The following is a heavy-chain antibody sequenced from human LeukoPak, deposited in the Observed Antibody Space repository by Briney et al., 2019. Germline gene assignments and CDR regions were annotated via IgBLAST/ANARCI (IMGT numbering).Heavy chain of an antibody. CDR3: ARVGATTDY. CDR2: IYYSGIT. V-gene: IGHV4-39*07. Sequence: SETLSLTCTVSGGSISSSDFYWGWIRQPPGKGLVWIGSIYYSGITYYNPSLRSRVTISVDTSKNQFSLKLSSVTAADTAVYYCARVGATTDYWGQGTLVTVSS. J-gene: IGHJ4*02. D-gene: IGHD1-26*01. CDR1: GGSISSSDFY.